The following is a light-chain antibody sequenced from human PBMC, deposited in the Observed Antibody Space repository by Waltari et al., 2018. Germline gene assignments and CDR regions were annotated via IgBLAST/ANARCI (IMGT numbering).Light chain of an antibody. CDR2: DVT. J-gene: IGLJ1*01. Sequence: QSALTQPRSVSGSPGQSVTISCTGTSSDVGGYNYVSWYQHHPGKAPKPIIYDVTKRPPGVPDRFSASKSDNTASLTIAGLQAEDEANYYCQVWHAAIDPGVFGPGTEVTV. V-gene: IGLV2-11*01. CDR3: QVWHAAIDPGV. CDR1: SSDVGGYNY.